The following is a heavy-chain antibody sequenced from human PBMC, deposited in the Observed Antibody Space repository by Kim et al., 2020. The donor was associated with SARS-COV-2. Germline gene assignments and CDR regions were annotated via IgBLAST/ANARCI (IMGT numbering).Heavy chain of an antibody. Sequence: GGSLRLSCAASGFTFSSYAMSWVRQAPGKGLEWVSAISGSGGSTYYADSVKGRFTISRDNSKNTLYLQMNSLRAEDTAVYYCAKDGGIRGVRGSGNDYWGQGTLVTVSS. D-gene: IGHD3-10*01. CDR3: AKDGGIRGVRGSGNDY. J-gene: IGHJ4*02. V-gene: IGHV3-23*01. CDR1: GFTFSSYA. CDR2: ISGSGGST.